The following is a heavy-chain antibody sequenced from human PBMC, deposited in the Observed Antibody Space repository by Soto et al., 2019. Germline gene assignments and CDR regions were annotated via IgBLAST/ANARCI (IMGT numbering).Heavy chain of an antibody. CDR1: GGSISSGDYY. V-gene: IGHV4-30-4*01. D-gene: IGHD6-19*01. J-gene: IGHJ4*02. CDR3: ARTRIAVAGTSMASLLEFDY. CDR2: IYYSGST. Sequence: SETLSLTCTVSGGSISSGDYYWSWIRQPPGKGLEWIGYIYYSGSTYYNPSLKSRVTISVDTSKNQFSLKLSSVTAADTAVYYCARTRIAVAGTSMASLLEFDYWGQGTLVTVSS.